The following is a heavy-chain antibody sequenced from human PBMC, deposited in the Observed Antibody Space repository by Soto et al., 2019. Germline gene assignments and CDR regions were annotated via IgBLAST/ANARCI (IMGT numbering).Heavy chain of an antibody. CDR1: GFTFDDYA. D-gene: IGHD2-15*01. CDR2: ISWNSGSI. J-gene: IGHJ1*01. CDR3: AKDLNAVAATFQH. V-gene: IGHV3-9*01. Sequence: EVQLVESGGGLVQPGRSLRLSCAASGFTFDDYAMHWVRQAPGKGLEWVSGISWNSGSIDYADSVKGRFSISRDNAKNSLYLQMNSLRAEDTALYYCAKDLNAVAATFQHWGQGTLVTVSS.